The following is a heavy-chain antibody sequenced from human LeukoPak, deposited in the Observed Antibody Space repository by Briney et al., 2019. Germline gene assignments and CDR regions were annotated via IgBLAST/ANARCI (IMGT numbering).Heavy chain of an antibody. CDR2: ISAYNGNT. CDR3: ARLYYCGSGSYPGLWYFDL. Sequence: AASVKVSCKASGYTFTSYGISWVRQAPGQGLEWMGWISAYNGNTNYAQKLQGRVTMTTDTSTSTAYMELRSLRSDDTAVYYCARLYYCGSGSYPGLWYFDLWGRGTLVTVSS. D-gene: IGHD3-10*01. J-gene: IGHJ2*01. V-gene: IGHV1-18*01. CDR1: GYTFTSYG.